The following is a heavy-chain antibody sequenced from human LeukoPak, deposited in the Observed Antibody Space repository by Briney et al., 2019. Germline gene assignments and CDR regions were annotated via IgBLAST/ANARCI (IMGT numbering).Heavy chain of an antibody. CDR3: ARGGQRFDP. D-gene: IGHD3-16*01. CDR2: VYTSATT. J-gene: IGHJ5*02. Sequence: SETLSLTCSVSGDSISSFFWTWIRLPAGKGLEWIGRVYTSATTNYNPSLKSRVTMSVDTSKNEVSLSLASVTAADTAVYYCARGGQRFDPWGPGTLVIVSS. CDR1: GDSISSFF. V-gene: IGHV4-4*07.